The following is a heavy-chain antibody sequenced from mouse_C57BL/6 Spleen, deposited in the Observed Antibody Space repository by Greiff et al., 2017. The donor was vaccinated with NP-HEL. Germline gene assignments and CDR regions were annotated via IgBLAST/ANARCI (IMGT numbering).Heavy chain of an antibody. Sequence: VKLQQSGPELVKPGASVKISCKASGYAFSSSWMNWVKQRPGKGLEWIGRIYPGDGDTNYNGKFKGKATLTADKSSSTAYMQLSSLTAEDSAVYFCSYSNYVGDWGKGTTLTASS. V-gene: IGHV1-82*01. J-gene: IGHJ2*01. CDR2: IYPGDGDT. CDR1: GYAFSSSW. CDR3: SYSNYVGD. D-gene: IGHD2-5*01.